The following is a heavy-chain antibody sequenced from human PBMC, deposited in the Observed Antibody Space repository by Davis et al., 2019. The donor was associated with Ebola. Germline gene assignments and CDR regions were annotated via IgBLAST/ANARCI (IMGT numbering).Heavy chain of an antibody. D-gene: IGHD6-13*01. V-gene: IGHV4-59*08. Sequence: GSLRLSCAASGFTFSDYWSWIRQSPGKGLEWIAFISNGGRTIYNPSLRGRVTISIDTSKNQFSLEVSSVTAADTAVYYCARYPGMAAAGTGYYYGMDVWGQGTTVTVSS. CDR2: ISNGGRT. J-gene: IGHJ6*02. CDR3: ARYPGMAAAGTGYYYGMDV. CDR1: GFTFSDY.